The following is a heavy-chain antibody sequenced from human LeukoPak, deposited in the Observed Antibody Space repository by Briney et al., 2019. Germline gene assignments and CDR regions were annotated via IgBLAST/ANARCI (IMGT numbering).Heavy chain of an antibody. Sequence: PGGSLRLSCAASGFTFRRHDMHWVRQAPGKGPEWVAAISCDGTSEKYEDSVKGRFTISRDNSKSTLYLQVNSLRVEDTALYYCARALSSHGSGKGNWFDPWGQGTQVTVSS. CDR1: GFTFRRHD. J-gene: IGHJ5*02. CDR3: ARALSSHGSGKGNWFDP. CDR2: ISCDGTSE. V-gene: IGHV3-30*16. D-gene: IGHD3-10*01.